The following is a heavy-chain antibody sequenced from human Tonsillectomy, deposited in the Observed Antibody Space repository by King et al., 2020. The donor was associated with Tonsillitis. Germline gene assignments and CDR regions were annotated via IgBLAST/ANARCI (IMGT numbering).Heavy chain of an antibody. CDR2: IYHSGNT. J-gene: IGHJ4*02. CDR1: GGSISSGGYS. D-gene: IGHD4-17*01. V-gene: IGHV4-30-2*01. CDR3: AGGATVTSQFDY. Sequence: QLQESGSGLVKPSQTLSLTCAVSGGSISSGGYSWSWIRQPPGKGLEWIGYIYHSGNTYYNPSLKSRVTISVDRSKNQFSLKLTTVTAADTAVYYCAGGATVTSQFDYWGQGTLVTVSS.